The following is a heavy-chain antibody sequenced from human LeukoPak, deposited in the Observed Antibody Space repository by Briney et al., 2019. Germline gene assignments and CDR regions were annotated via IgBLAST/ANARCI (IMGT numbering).Heavy chain of an antibody. CDR1: GFXFSTYD. J-gene: IGHJ4*02. V-gene: IGHV3-33*01. D-gene: IGHD3-22*01. CDR3: AREARYDSSGYYFDY. CDR2: IWYDGSNT. Sequence: GGSLRLSCAASGFXFSTYDMHWVRQAPGKGLEWVAVIWYDGSNTYYVDSVKGRFTISRDNSKNTLYLQMNSLRAEDTAVYYCAREARYDSSGYYFDYWGQGTLVTVSS.